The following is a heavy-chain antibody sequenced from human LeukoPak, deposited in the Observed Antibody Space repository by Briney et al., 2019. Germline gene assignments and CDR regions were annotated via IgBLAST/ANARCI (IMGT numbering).Heavy chain of an antibody. Sequence: GGSLRLSCAASGFTFSTYAMSWVRQAPGKGLEWVAFIRYDGSNKYYADSVKGRFTISRDNSKNTLYLQMNSLRAEDTAVYYCAKRPLRGYCSSTSCPSYMDVWGKGTTVTVSS. D-gene: IGHD2-2*01. CDR3: AKRPLRGYCSSTSCPSYMDV. CDR2: IRYDGSNK. J-gene: IGHJ6*03. V-gene: IGHV3-30*02. CDR1: GFTFSTYA.